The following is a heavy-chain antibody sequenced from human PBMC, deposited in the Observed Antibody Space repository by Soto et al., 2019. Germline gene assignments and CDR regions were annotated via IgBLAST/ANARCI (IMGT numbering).Heavy chain of an antibody. CDR3: ARDWGQLLRPWYYYYGMDV. CDR1: GDSVSSNGAC. Sequence: SQTLSLTCVISGDSVSSNGACWNWIRQSPSRGLQWLGRIYYRSKWFHDYAASVESRMDINPDTSRNQFSLQLNYVTPEDTAVYYCARDWGQLLRPWYYYYGMDVWGQGTTVTVSS. CDR2: IYYRSKWFH. D-gene: IGHD2-15*01. J-gene: IGHJ6*02. V-gene: IGHV6-1*01.